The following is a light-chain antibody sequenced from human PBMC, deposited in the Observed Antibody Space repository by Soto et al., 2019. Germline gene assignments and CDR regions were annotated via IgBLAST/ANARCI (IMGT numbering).Light chain of an antibody. Sequence: EIAMMRSTITLSLPPGERATLSCRASQSVSSNLTWYQQKPGQAHRLLIYGAYTRAPGVQARFSGSGSGTDFTLTIRSLQPEDFAAYYCKQYDSTPGTFGQGTKVDI. CDR1: QSVSSN. CDR2: GAY. V-gene: IGKV3D-15*02. J-gene: IGKJ1*01. CDR3: KQYDSTPGT.